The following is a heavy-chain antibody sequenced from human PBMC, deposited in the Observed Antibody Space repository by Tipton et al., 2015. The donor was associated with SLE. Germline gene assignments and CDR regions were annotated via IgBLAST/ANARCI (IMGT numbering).Heavy chain of an antibody. CDR2: IYTSGRT. J-gene: IGHJ4*02. D-gene: IGHD6-19*01. Sequence: TLSLTCTVSGGSISSGSHYWSWIRQPAGKGLEWIGRIYTSGRTNYNPSLRSRVTISVDTSKNQFSLKLSSVTAADTAVYYCARDPVAGRGIDYWGQGTLVTVSS. CDR3: ARDPVAGRGIDY. V-gene: IGHV4-61*02. CDR1: GGSISSGSHY.